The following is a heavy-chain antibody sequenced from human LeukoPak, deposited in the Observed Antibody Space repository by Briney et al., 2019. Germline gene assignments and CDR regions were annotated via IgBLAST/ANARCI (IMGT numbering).Heavy chain of an antibody. CDR1: GGSFSGYY. Sequence: SETLSLTCAVYGGSFSGYYWSWIRQPPGKGLEWIGEINHSGSTNYNPSLKSRVTISVDTSKNQFSLKLSSVTAADTAVYYCARGGLPSAMDVWGQGTTVTVSS. D-gene: IGHD5-12*01. J-gene: IGHJ6*02. CDR2: INHSGST. CDR3: ARGGLPSAMDV. V-gene: IGHV4-34*01.